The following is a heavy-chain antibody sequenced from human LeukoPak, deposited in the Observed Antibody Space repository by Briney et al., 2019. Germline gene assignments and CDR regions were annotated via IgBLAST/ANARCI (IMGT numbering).Heavy chain of an antibody. Sequence: GGSLTLSCSASGFTVSSNYMSWVRQAPGKGLEWVSFIYSGGSTYYPDSVKGRFTISRDNSKNTLCLQMNSRRAEDTAVCYCARDLYSSGWTEYGGEGPLVPVPS. CDR1: GFTVSSNY. CDR2: IYSGGST. CDR3: ARDLYSSGWTEY. J-gene: IGHJ4*02. V-gene: IGHV3-53*01. D-gene: IGHD6-19*01.